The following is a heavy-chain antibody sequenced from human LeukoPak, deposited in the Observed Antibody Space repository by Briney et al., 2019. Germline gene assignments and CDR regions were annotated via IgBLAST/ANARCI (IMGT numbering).Heavy chain of an antibody. CDR2: IKQDGSEK. D-gene: IGHD6-19*01. J-gene: IGHJ6*02. V-gene: IGHV3-7*01. Sequence: GGSLRLSCAASGFTFSSYWMNWVRQAPGKGLEWVANIKQDGSEKYYVDSVKGRFTISRDNAKNSLYLQMNSLRAEDTAVYYCARQQWLVSYGMDVWGQGTTVTVSS. CDR1: GFTFSSYW. CDR3: ARQQWLVSYGMDV.